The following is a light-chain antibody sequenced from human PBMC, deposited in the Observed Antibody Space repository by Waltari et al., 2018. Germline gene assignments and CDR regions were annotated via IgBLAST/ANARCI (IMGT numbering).Light chain of an antibody. J-gene: IGLJ2*01. V-gene: IGLV2-11*01. CDR1: SSAIGVSYS. CDR3: CSYAGTYTFVL. CDR2: DVT. Sequence: QSALIQPRSVSGPPGQSVTISCTGTSSAIGVSYSVSWYPQHPGKAPKLIIYDVTNRPSGVPDRFSGSKSANTASLTISGLQADDEADYYCCSYAGTYTFVLFGGGTKLTVL.